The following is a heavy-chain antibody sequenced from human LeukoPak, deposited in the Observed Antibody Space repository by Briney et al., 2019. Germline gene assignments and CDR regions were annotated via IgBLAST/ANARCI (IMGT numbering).Heavy chain of an antibody. CDR2: IKRKTDGETT. Sequence: PGESLRLSCAASGLTFSNAWMSWVRQAPGEGLEWVSRIKRKTDGETTEYVAPVKGRFTILRDDSKNTLYLQMNSLKTEDTGVYYCATASSGLFYWGQGTLVTVSS. D-gene: IGHD3-16*01. V-gene: IGHV3-15*01. CDR3: ATASSGLFY. J-gene: IGHJ4*02. CDR1: GLTFSNAW.